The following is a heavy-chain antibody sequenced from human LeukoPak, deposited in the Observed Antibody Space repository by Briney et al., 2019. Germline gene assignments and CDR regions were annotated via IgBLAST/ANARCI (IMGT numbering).Heavy chain of an antibody. V-gene: IGHV4-4*07. CDR3: ARAIAAAGTRYYGMDV. CDR1: GGSISSYY. Sequence: SETLSLTCTVSGGSISSYYWSWIRQPAGKGLEWIGRIYTSGSTNYNPSLKSRVTMSVDTSKNQFSLKLSSVTAADTAVYYCARAIAAAGTRYYGMDVWGQGTTVTVSS. J-gene: IGHJ6*02. CDR2: IYTSGST. D-gene: IGHD6-13*01.